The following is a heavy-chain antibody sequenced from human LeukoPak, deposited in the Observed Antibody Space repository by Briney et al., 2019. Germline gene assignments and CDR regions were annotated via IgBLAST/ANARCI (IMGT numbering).Heavy chain of an antibody. D-gene: IGHD3-9*01. Sequence: PGGSLRLSCAASGFTFSRYWTNWVRQAPGKGLEWVANIKQDGSEKYYVDSVKGRFTVSRDNAKNSLYLQMNSLRAEDTAVYYCARVGDILTGYHPCDHWGQGTLVTVSS. CDR1: GFTFSRYW. CDR3: ARVGDILTGYHPCDH. CDR2: IKQDGSEK. J-gene: IGHJ4*02. V-gene: IGHV3-7*05.